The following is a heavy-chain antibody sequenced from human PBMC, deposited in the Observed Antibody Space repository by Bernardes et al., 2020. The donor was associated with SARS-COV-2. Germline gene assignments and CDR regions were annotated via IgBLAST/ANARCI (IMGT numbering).Heavy chain of an antibody. Sequence: SLFPSCAASGFTFRSYAMSWVRQAPGQGLEWVSAISGSGGSTYYADSVKGRFTISRDNSKNTLYLQMNSLRAEDTAVYYCAKDTTRYDILTGCDYWGQGTLVTVSS. V-gene: IGHV3-23*01. D-gene: IGHD3-9*01. J-gene: IGHJ4*02. CDR2: ISGSGGST. CDR3: AKDTTRYDILTGCDY. CDR1: GFTFRSYA.